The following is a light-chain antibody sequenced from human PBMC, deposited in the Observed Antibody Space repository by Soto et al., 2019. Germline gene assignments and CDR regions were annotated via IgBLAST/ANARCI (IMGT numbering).Light chain of an antibody. CDR1: SSDVGGYNS. CDR3: SSYTSTSTLV. V-gene: IGLV2-14*03. CDR2: DVS. Sequence: QCVLTQPASVSGSPGQSIAISCTGTSSDVGGYNSVSWYQQHPGKAPILMIYDVSYRPSGVSNRFSGSKSGNTASLTISGLQAEDEADYYCSSYTSTSTLVFGPGTKVTV. J-gene: IGLJ1*01.